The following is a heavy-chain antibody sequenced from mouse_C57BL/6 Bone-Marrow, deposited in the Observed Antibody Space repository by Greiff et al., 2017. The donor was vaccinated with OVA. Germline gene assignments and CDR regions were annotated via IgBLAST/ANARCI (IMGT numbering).Heavy chain of an antibody. J-gene: IGHJ4*01. D-gene: IGHD1-1*01. Sequence: VQLKQSVAELVRPGASVKLSCTASGFNIKNTYMHWVKQRPEQGLEWIGRIDPANDNTKYAPKFQGKATMTADTSSNTAYLQRSSLSSEDTAVYCCARGNFGSSFYARDYWGQGTSVTVSS. CDR2: IDPANDNT. CDR3: ARGNFGSSFYARDY. CDR1: GFNIKNTY. V-gene: IGHV14-3*01.